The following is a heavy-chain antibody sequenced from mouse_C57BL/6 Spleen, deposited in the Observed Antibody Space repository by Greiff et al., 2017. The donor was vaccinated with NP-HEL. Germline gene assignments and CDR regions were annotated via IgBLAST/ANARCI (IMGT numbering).Heavy chain of an antibody. CDR1: GYNFTSYW. V-gene: IGHV1-50*01. CDR2: IDPSARYT. CDR3: SRTRDYDGPFYLDY. D-gene: IGHD2-4*01. Sequence: QVQLQQPGDELVKPGASVKLYCKASGYNFTSYWMQWVKQRPGQGLAWIGAIDPSARYTHYNQKFKGKGTLTVDTYSSTAYMQISSLTSEYSAVYYCSRTRDYDGPFYLDYWGQGTTLTV. J-gene: IGHJ2*01.